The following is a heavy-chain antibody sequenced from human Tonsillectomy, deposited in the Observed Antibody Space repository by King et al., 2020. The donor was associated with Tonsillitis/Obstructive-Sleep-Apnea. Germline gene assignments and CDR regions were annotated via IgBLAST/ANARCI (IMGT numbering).Heavy chain of an antibody. V-gene: IGHV3-11*06. D-gene: IGHD2-2*01. CDR3: ASPSFSGYCSSTSCPPFDP. J-gene: IGHJ5*02. CDR1: GFTFSDYY. Sequence: VQLVESGGGLVKPGGSLRLSCAASGFTFSDYYMSWIRQAPRKGLEWVSYISSSSSYTNYADSVKGRFTISRDNAKNSLYLQINSLRAEDTAVYYCASPSFSGYCSSTSCPPFDPWGQGTLVTVSS. CDR2: ISSSSSYT.